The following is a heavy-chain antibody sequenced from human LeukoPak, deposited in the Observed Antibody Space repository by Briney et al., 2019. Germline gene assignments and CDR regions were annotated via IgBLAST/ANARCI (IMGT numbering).Heavy chain of an antibody. CDR1: GFTFSSYS. D-gene: IGHD3-22*01. CDR2: ISSSSSTI. CDR3: ARGRKSSDPRWFDP. Sequence: GGSLRLSCAASGFTFSSYSMNWVSQAPGKGLEWVSYISSSSSTIYYADSVKGRFTISRDNAKNSLYLQMNSLRDEDTAVYYCARGRKSSDPRWFDPWGQGTLVTVSS. V-gene: IGHV3-48*02. J-gene: IGHJ5*02.